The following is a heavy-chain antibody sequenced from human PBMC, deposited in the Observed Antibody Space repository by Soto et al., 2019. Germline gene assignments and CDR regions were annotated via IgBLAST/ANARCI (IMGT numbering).Heavy chain of an antibody. CDR3: ARRFAGHRNGKYMDV. D-gene: IGHD2-8*01. CDR2: IYPGDSDT. CDR1: GYSFTSYW. V-gene: IGHV5-51*01. Sequence: GESLKISCKGSGYSFTSYWIGWVRQMPGKGLEWMGIIYPGDSDTRYSPSFQGQVTISADKSISTAYLQWSSLKASDTAMYYCARRFAGHRNGKYMDVWGKGTTVTVSS. J-gene: IGHJ6*03.